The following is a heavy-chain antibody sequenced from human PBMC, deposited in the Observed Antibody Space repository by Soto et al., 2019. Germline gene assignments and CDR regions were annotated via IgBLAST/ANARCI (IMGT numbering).Heavy chain of an antibody. CDR3: ARDRVGSGSYYIAYYFDY. CDR1: GGTFSSYA. D-gene: IGHD3-10*01. J-gene: IGHJ4*02. V-gene: IGHV1-69*13. CDR2: IIPIFGTA. Sequence: ASVKVSCKASGGTFSSYAISWVRQAPGQGLEWMGGIIPIFGTANYAQKFQGRVTITADESTSTAYMELSSPLSVDTVVYYFARDRVGSGSYYIAYYFDYWGQGTLVTVSS.